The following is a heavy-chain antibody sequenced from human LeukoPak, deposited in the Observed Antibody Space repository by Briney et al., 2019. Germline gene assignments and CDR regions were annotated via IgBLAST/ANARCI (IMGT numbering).Heavy chain of an antibody. J-gene: IGHJ4*02. D-gene: IGHD4-23*01. Sequence: SVKVSCKASGGTFSSYAISWVRQAPGQGLEWMGGIIPMFGKANYAQKFHGGVTITADESTSTAYMELSSLRSEDTAVYYCARGWLAETTVVTPYNYWGQGTLVTVSS. V-gene: IGHV1-69*13. CDR1: GGTFSSYA. CDR2: IIPMFGKA. CDR3: ARGWLAETTVVTPYNY.